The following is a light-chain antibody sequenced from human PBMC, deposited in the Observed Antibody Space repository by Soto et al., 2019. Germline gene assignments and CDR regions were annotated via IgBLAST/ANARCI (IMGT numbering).Light chain of an antibody. Sequence: DIQMTQSPSSLSASVGDRVTITCRASQSISSYLNWYQQKPGKAPTLLIYAASSLQSGVPSRFSGSGSGTDFTLTISSLQPEDVATYYCQQGRKFGQGTKVEIK. V-gene: IGKV1-39*01. CDR1: QSISSY. CDR2: AAS. CDR3: QQGRK. J-gene: IGKJ1*01.